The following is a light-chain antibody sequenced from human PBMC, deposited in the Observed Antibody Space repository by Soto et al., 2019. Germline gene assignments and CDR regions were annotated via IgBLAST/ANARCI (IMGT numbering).Light chain of an antibody. J-gene: IGLJ1*01. V-gene: IGLV1-51*01. CDR2: DNN. Sequence: QSVLTQPPSVSAAPGQKDTISCSGSSSNIENYYVSWYQQLPGTAPKLLIYDNNKRPSGIPDRFSGSKSGTSATLDITGLQTGDEADYYCGTYDSSLRDGVFGTGTKVTVL. CDR1: SSNIENYY. CDR3: GTYDSSLRDGV.